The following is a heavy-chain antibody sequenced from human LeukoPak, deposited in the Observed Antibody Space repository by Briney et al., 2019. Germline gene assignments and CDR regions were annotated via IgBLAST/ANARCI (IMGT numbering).Heavy chain of an antibody. J-gene: IGHJ4*02. D-gene: IGHD6-6*01. CDR2: ISGSGGDA. CDR3: ARDLYSSSSPFDY. CDR1: GFTFSDYA. V-gene: IGHV3-23*01. Sequence: GGSLRLSCAASGFTFSDYAMSWVRQAPGKGLEWVSAISGSGGDAFYADSVKGRFTISRDNSKNTLYLQMNSLRAEDTAVYYCARDLYSSSSPFDYWGQGTLVTVSS.